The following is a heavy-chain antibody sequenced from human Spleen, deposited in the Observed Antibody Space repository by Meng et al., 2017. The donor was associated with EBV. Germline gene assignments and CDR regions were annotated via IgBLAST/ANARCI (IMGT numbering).Heavy chain of an antibody. CDR2: SNHSGST. J-gene: IGHJ5*02. D-gene: IGHD6-6*01. Sequence: QVQLKQWGAGLRKPSETLALTCAVYGGSVSGFYWIWIRQSPEKGLGWIGESNHSGSTTYNPSLKSRVTISVDTSKDQFSLRLTSVTAADTAIYYCARGRTVARSPWSDPWGQGTLVTVSS. V-gene: IGHV4-34*01. CDR1: GGSVSGFY. CDR3: ARGRTVARSPWSDP.